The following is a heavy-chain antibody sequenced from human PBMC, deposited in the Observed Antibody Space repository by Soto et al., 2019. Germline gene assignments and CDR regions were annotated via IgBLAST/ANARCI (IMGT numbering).Heavy chain of an antibody. CDR3: ARVHYYDSYEGSDAFDI. D-gene: IGHD3-22*01. V-gene: IGHV4-30-4*01. CDR1: GGSISSGDYY. Sequence: QVQLQESGPGLVKPSQTLSLTCTVSGGSISSGDYYWSWIRQPPGKGLEWIGYIYYSGSTYYNPSLKSRVTISVDTSKNQFSLKLSSVTAADTVVYYCARVHYYDSYEGSDAFDIWGQGTMVTVSS. CDR2: IYYSGST. J-gene: IGHJ3*02.